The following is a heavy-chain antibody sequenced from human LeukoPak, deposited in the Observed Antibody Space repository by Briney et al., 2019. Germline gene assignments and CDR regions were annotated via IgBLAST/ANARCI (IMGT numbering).Heavy chain of an antibody. CDR2: TIPIFGTA. Sequence: SVKVSCKASGGTFSSYAISWVRQAPGQGLEWMGRTIPIFGTANYAQKFQGRVTITTDESTSTAYMELSSLRSEDTAVYYCARDMYYYDSSGYYYFDYWGQGTLVTVSS. V-gene: IGHV1-69*05. CDR3: ARDMYYYDSSGYYYFDY. CDR1: GGTFSSYA. J-gene: IGHJ4*02. D-gene: IGHD3-22*01.